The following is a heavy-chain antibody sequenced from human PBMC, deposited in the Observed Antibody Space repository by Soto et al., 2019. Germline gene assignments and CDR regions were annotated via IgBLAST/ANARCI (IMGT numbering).Heavy chain of an antibody. CDR1: GFTFSSYG. CDR3: AKDLYDFWSGGGYYYYGMDV. J-gene: IGHJ6*02. CDR2: ISYDGSNK. V-gene: IGHV3-30*18. D-gene: IGHD3-3*01. Sequence: SLRLSCAASGFTFSSYGMHWVRQAPGKGLEWVAVISYDGSNKYYADSVKGRFTISRDNSKNTLYLQMNSLRAEDTAVYYCAKDLYDFWSGGGYYYYGMDVWGQGTTVTVSS.